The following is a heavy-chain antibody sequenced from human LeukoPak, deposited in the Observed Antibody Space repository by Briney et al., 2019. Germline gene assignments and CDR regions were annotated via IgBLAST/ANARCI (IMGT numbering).Heavy chain of an antibody. V-gene: IGHV4-59*01. CDR3: ARESGYFGSGSYYMYYFDY. D-gene: IGHD3-10*01. CDR2: TYYSGST. CDR1: GGSISTYY. Sequence: PSETLSLTCTVSGGSISTYYWTWIRQPPGKGLEWIGYTYYSGSTNYNPSLKSRLTISVDTSKNQFSLKLNSVTTTDTAVYYCARESGYFGSGSYYMYYFDYWGQGTLVTVSS. J-gene: IGHJ4*02.